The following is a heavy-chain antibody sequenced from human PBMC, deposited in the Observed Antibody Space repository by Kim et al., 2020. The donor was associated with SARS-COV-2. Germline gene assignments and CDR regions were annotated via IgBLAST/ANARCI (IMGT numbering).Heavy chain of an antibody. J-gene: IGHJ6*02. D-gene: IGHD2-15*01. Sequence: ASVKVSCKTSGYTFIGYYIHWVRQAPGRGLEWMGMIDPRGGSSDYAQNLQGRVTMTRDTSTTTVYMEVRSLRSEDTAEYYCARMSSGGYYYQHGMDVWG. CDR2: IDPRGGSS. CDR3: ARMSSGGYYYQHGMDV. CDR1: GYTFIGYY. V-gene: IGHV1-46*01.